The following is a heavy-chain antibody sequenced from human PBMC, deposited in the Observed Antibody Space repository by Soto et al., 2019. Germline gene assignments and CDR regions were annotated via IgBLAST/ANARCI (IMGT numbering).Heavy chain of an antibody. V-gene: IGHV3-30*03. CDR3: ARVIRADSTSSNFYYYSGLDV. CDR1: GFTFSTYG. J-gene: IGHJ6*02. Sequence: QVQLVESGGGVVQPGRSLRLSCAASGFTFSTYGMHWVRQAPGEGLEWLAVISNNGINKYYADSVKGRFTISRDNSKETLFLQMNSLRGEDTAIYYCARVIRADSTSSNFYYYSGLDVWGQGTTVTVSS. D-gene: IGHD6-6*01. CDR2: ISNNGINK.